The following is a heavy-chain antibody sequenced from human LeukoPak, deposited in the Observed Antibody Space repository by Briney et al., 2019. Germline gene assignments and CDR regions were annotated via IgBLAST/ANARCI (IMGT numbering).Heavy chain of an antibody. CDR1: GGSISGYY. CDR3: ARLITGTTTAFDI. V-gene: IGHV4-4*07. Sequence: SETLSLTCSVSGGSISGYYWTWIRQPAGKGLEWIGRVYTSGGTHYNPSLKTRLTMSVDTSKNQFSLKLSSVTAADTAVYYCARLITGTTTAFDIWGQGTMVTVSS. J-gene: IGHJ3*02. CDR2: VYTSGGT. D-gene: IGHD1-7*01.